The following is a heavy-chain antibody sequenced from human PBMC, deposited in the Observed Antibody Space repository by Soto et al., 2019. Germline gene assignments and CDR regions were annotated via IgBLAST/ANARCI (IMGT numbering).Heavy chain of an antibody. CDR2: IYYSGST. J-gene: IGHJ6*02. CDR1: GGSISSGGYY. Sequence: QVQLQESGPGLVKPSQTLSLTCTVSGGSISSGGYYWSWIRQHPGKGLEWIGYIYYSGSTYYNPSLKSRVTISVDTSKNQFTLKLSSVTAADTAVYYCARESGGSFGDETYYYGMDVWGQGTTVTVSS. D-gene: IGHD1-26*01. CDR3: ARESGGSFGDETYYYGMDV. V-gene: IGHV4-31*03.